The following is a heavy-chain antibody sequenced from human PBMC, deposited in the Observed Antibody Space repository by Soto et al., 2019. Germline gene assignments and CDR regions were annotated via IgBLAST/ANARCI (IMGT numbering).Heavy chain of an antibody. V-gene: IGHV4-34*01. CDR1: GASISGFY. CDR3: ARGRISPGYHYHYDMDV. D-gene: IGHD3-3*02. CDR2: INHSGST. Sequence: SETLSLTCTVSGASISGFYWSWIRKSAGKGLEWIGQINHSGSTNYNPSLKSRVTISVDTSKNQFSLKLNSVTAADRAVYYCARGRISPGYHYHYDMDVWGQGTTVTVSS. J-gene: IGHJ6*01.